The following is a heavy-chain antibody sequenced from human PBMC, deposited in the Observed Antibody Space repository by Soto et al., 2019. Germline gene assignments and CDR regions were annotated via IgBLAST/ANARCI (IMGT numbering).Heavy chain of an antibody. CDR2: IKGDGSEK. D-gene: IGHD1-26*01. J-gene: IGHJ4*02. V-gene: IGHV3-7*01. Sequence: EVQLVESGGGLAQPGGSLRLSCEASGFIFNSRWTSWVRQAPGKGLEWVANIKGDGSEKKYVDSVKGRFTISRDNARNSLYLQMNSLRAEDTAVYYCARVEIGSYDYWGQGALVTVSS. CDR3: ARVEIGSYDY. CDR1: GFIFNSRW.